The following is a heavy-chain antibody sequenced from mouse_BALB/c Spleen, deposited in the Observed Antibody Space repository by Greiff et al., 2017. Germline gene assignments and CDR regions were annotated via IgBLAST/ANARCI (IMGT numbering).Heavy chain of an antibody. CDR1: GFTFSSYG. CDR2: ISSGGSYT. J-gene: IGHJ4*01. Sequence: EVQLQESGGDLVKPGGSLKLSCAASGFTFSSYGMSWVRQTPDKRLEWVATISSGGSYTYYPDSVKGRFTISRDNAKNTLYLQMSSLKSEDTAMYYWARQGVRGGGYYAMDYWGQGTSVTVSS. CDR3: ARQGVRGGGYYAMDY. V-gene: IGHV5-6*01. D-gene: IGHD2-14*01.